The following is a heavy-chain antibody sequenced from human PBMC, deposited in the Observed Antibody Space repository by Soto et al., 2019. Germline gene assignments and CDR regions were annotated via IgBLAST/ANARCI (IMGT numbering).Heavy chain of an antibody. Sequence: PGGSLRRSCGASGFTVSSYAMHWVRQAPGKGLEWVAVISYDGSNKYYADSVKGRFTISRDNSKNTLYLQMNSLRAEDTAVYYCARDRIIAAAGSWWFDPWGQGTLVTVSS. V-gene: IGHV3-30-3*01. CDR2: ISYDGSNK. CDR3: ARDRIIAAAGSWWFDP. J-gene: IGHJ5*02. CDR1: GFTVSSYA. D-gene: IGHD6-13*01.